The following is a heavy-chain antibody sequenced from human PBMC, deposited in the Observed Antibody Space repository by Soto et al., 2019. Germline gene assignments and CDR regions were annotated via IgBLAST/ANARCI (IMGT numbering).Heavy chain of an antibody. V-gene: IGHV3-7*03. D-gene: IGHD3-3*01. CDR2: INHDGSER. CDR1: RFTCISYW. J-gene: IGHJ4*02. Sequence: LGLSCAASRFTCISYWMTWVRHAPGKRLEWVASINHDGSERYYVDSVKGRFALSRDNAKNSLYLQMNSLRTEDTAVYYCARAQNDLWSGDDEVELYYLDYWGQGTLVNVSS. CDR3: ARAQNDLWSGDDEVELYYLDY.